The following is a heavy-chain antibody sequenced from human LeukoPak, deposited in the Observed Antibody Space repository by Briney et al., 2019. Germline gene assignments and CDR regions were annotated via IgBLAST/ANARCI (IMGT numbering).Heavy chain of an antibody. CDR2: IYYSGST. V-gene: IGHV4-59*01. D-gene: IGHD1-26*01. CDR1: GFTFSSYA. Sequence: PGGSLRLSCAASGFTFSSYAMSWIRQPPGKGLEWIGYIYYSGSTNYNPSLKSRVTISVDTSKNQFSLKLSSVTAADTAVYYCARGWEPTVSDYWGQGTLVTVSS. CDR3: ARGWEPTVSDY. J-gene: IGHJ4*02.